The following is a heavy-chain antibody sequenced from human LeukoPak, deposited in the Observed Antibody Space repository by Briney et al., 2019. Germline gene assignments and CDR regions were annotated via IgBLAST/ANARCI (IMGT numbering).Heavy chain of an antibody. V-gene: IGHV1-18*01. CDR1: GYTFTSYG. J-gene: IGHJ4*02. CDR3: ARDRGELHLDY. CDR2: INVYNGNT. Sequence: ASVKVSCKASGYTFTSYGISWVRQAPGQGLEWMGWINVYNGNTNYAQRLQGRVTMTTDTSKSTAYMELRSLRSDDTAVYYCARDRGELHLDYWGQGTLVTVSS. D-gene: IGHD1-26*01.